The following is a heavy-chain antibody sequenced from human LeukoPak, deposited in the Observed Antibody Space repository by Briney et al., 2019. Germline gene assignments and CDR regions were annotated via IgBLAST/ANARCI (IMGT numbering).Heavy chain of an antibody. V-gene: IGHV3-23*01. D-gene: IGHD6-13*01. CDR3: AKVRKSSSSWYGNDAFDI. CDR1: GFTFSSYA. Sequence: PGGSLRLFCAASGFTFSSYAMSWVRQAPGKGLEWVSAISGSGGSTYYADSVKGRFTISRDNSKNTLYLQMNSLRAEDTAVYYCAKVRKSSSSWYGNDAFDIWGQGTMVTVSS. CDR2: ISGSGGST. J-gene: IGHJ3*02.